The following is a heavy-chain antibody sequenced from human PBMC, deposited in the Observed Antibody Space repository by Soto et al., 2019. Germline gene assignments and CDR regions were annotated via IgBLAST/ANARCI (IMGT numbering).Heavy chain of an antibody. CDR2: IYPGDSDT. J-gene: IGHJ6*02. V-gene: IGHV5-51*01. Sequence: GESLKISCKGSGYSFSSYWIGWVRQMPGKGLEWMGIIYPGDSDTRYSPSFQGQVTISADKSISTAYLQWSSLKASDTAMYYCARLPASHYYDSTLPSYYYGMDVWGQGTTLTVSS. CDR3: ARLPASHYYDSTLPSYYYGMDV. D-gene: IGHD3-22*01. CDR1: GYSFSSYW.